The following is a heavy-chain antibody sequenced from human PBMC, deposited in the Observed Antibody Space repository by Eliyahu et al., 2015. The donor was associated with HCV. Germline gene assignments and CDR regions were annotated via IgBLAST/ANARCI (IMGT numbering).Heavy chain of an antibody. CDR2: IPYSGST. J-gene: IGHJ5*02. V-gene: IGHV4-59*01. Sequence: QVQLQESGPGLVKPSETLSLTCTVXGGSITTYYWSWIRQPPGKGLEWIGYIPYSGSTPYNPSLKSRVTISVDTSKNQFSLNLTSVTAADTAMYYCASGGGGIAVTGTGGWFDPWGQGTLVTVSS. CDR1: GGSITTYY. CDR3: ASGGGGIAVTGTGGWFDP. D-gene: IGHD6-19*01.